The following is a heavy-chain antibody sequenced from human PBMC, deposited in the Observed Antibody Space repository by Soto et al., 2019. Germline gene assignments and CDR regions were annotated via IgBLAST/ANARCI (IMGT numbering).Heavy chain of an antibody. V-gene: IGHV3-21*01. D-gene: IGHD6-13*01. CDR1: GFTFSSYS. CDR2: ISGSSDYI. CDR3: ARDPYDSSWFYYFDY. Sequence: PGGSLRLSCAASGFTFSSYSINWVRQAPGKGLEWVSFISGSSDYIYYADSVKGRFTISRDNASNSLYLQMNSLRAEDTAVYYCARDPYDSSWFYYFDYWGQGALVTVS. J-gene: IGHJ4*02.